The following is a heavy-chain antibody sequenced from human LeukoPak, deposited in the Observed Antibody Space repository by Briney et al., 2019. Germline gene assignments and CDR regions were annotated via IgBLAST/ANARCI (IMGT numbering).Heavy chain of an antibody. J-gene: IGHJ4*02. CDR1: GLTVSSNC. Sequence: PGGSLRLSCAASGLTVSSNCMSWVRQAPGKGLEWVSFIYSGGNTYYADSVRGRFTISRDNSKNTVHLQMNCLRAEDTAMYYCARRAGDYSHPYDYWGQGTLVTVSS. V-gene: IGHV3-53*01. CDR2: IYSGGNT. D-gene: IGHD3-22*01. CDR3: ARRAGDYSHPYDY.